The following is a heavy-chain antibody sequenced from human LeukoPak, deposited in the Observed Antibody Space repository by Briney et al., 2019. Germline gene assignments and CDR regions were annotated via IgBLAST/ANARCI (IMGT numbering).Heavy chain of an antibody. Sequence: SETLSLTCAVYGGSFSGYYWSWIRQPPGKGLEWIGEINHSGSTNYNPSLKSGVTISEDTSKNQFSLKLSSVTAADTAVYYCARGGRIAAADYWGQGTLVTVSS. CDR2: INHSGST. CDR1: GGSFSGYY. D-gene: IGHD6-13*01. CDR3: ARGGRIAAADY. V-gene: IGHV4-34*01. J-gene: IGHJ4*02.